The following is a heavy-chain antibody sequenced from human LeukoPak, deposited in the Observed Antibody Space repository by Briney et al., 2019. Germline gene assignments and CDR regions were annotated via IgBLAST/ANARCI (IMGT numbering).Heavy chain of an antibody. D-gene: IGHD2-8*01. J-gene: IGHJ6*03. CDR2: ISAYNGNT. Sequence: ASEKLPCKASGYTFTSYGISWVRHAPGHGLEWVGWISAYNGNTNYAQKLHGRVTMTTDTSTSTAYMELRRLRSDDTAVYYCARAPLAPNGDYYYYYYMDVWGKGTTVTVSS. CDR3: ARAPLAPNGDYYYYYYMDV. CDR1: GYTFTSYG. V-gene: IGHV1-18*01.